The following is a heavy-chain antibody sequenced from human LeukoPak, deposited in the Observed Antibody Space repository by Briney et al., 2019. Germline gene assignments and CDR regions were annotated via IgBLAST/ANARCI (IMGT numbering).Heavy chain of an antibody. CDR3: VRDRTSGYNWFDP. D-gene: IGHD3-22*01. CDR2: INPNSGDT. CDR1: GYTFTGYY. J-gene: IGHJ5*02. V-gene: IGHV1-2*02. Sequence: GASVKVSCKASGYTFTGYYMHWVRQAPGQGLEWMGWINPNSGDTNYAQKFQGRVTMTRDTSISTAYMELSRLTSDDTAMYYCVRDRTSGYNWFDPWGQGTLVTVSS.